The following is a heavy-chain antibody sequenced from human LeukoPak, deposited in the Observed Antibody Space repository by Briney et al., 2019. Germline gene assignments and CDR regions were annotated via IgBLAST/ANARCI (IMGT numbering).Heavy chain of an antibody. D-gene: IGHD5-18*01. CDR2: ILPIFGTA. CDR3: ASPEGAYSYGYVY. CDR1: GGTFSSYA. V-gene: IGHV1-69*13. Sequence: SVRVSYRASGGTFSSYAISGVRQAPGQGREGVGGILPIFGTANYAQKFQGRVTITADESTSTAYMALSSLRSEDTAVYYCASPEGAYSYGYVYWGQGTLVTVSS. J-gene: IGHJ4*02.